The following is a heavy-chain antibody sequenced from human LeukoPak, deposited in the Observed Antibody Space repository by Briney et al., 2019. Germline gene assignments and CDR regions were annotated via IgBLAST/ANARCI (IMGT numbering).Heavy chain of an antibody. Sequence: SQTLSLTCTVSGVSMSSGAFYWSWIRQHPGKGLEWIGNIYYSGSTYYNPSLKSRVTISVDRSKNQFSLKLTSVTAADTAVYYCARAFPFDDYGDPDAFDIWGQGAMVTVSS. CDR1: GVSMSSGAFY. CDR3: ARAFPFDDYGDPDAFDI. J-gene: IGHJ3*02. CDR2: IYYSGST. D-gene: IGHD4-17*01. V-gene: IGHV4-30-4*08.